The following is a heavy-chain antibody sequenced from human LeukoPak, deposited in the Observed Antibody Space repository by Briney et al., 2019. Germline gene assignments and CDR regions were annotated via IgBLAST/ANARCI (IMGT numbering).Heavy chain of an antibody. V-gene: IGHV3-30-3*01. CDR1: GFTFRNYV. Sequence: PGGSLGLSCAASGFTFRNYVIHWVRQAPGKGPEWVAVTSSDLNVKLYADSVKGRFTISRDNSRSTLYLQMNSLRPEDTAIYYCAREGYYGSGSPPSSYFDYWGQGTLVTVSS. D-gene: IGHD3-10*01. J-gene: IGHJ4*02. CDR2: TSSDLNVK. CDR3: AREGYYGSGSPPSSYFDY.